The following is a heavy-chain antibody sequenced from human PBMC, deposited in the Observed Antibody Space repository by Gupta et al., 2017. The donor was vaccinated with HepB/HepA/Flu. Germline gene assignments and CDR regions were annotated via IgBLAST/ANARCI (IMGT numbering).Heavy chain of an antibody. V-gene: IGHV3-23*01. J-gene: IGHJ5*02. CDR1: GFTFNTYS. D-gene: IGHD7-27*01. CDR2: LSVTGTTT. CDR3: AKDLSEGFYGLGTDH. Sequence: QLLESGGGLVQPGGSLRLSCAASGFTFNTYSMNWVRQAPGKGLEWVSGLSVTGTTTYYADSVKGRFTISRDNSRNILFLQMNNLRVEDTAVYYCAKDLSEGFYGLGTDHWGQGTLVTVSS.